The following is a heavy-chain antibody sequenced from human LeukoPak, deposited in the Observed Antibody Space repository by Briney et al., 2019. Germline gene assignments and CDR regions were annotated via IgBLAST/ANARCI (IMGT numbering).Heavy chain of an antibody. Sequence: GGSLRLSCAASGFTFSSYGMHWVRQAPGKGLEWVANIKQDGSVKFYVDSVKGRFTISRDNAKNSLYLQMNSLRAEDTAVYYCARDRQDDFWSGYFDYWGQGTLVTVSS. V-gene: IGHV3-7*01. J-gene: IGHJ4*02. CDR3: ARDRQDDFWSGYFDY. CDR2: IKQDGSVK. D-gene: IGHD3-3*01. CDR1: GFTFSSYG.